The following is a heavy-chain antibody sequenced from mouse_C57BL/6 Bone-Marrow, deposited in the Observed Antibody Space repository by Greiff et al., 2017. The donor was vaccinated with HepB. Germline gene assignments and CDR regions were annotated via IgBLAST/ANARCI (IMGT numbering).Heavy chain of an antibody. V-gene: IGHV1-15*01. J-gene: IGHJ4*01. CDR1: GYTFTDYE. D-gene: IGHD2-3*01. CDR2: IDPETGGT. CDR3: TRWSYDGYYRGAMDY. Sequence: QVQLQQSGAELVRPGASVTLSCKASGYTFTDYEMHWVKQTPVHGLEWIGAIDPETGGTAYNQKFKGKAILTADKSSSTAYMELRSLTSEDSAVYYCTRWSYDGYYRGAMDYWGQGTSVTVSS.